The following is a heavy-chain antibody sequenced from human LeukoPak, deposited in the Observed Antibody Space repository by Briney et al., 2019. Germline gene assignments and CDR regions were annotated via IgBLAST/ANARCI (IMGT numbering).Heavy chain of an antibody. J-gene: IGHJ4*02. V-gene: IGHV1-24*01. CDR3: ATAAPHEEWLVYSY. CDR2: FDPEDGET. Sequence: ASVKVSCKVSGYTLTELSMHWVRQARGKGLEWMGGFDPEDGETIYAQKFKGRVTMTEDTSTDTAYMELSSLRSEDTAVYDCATAAPHEEWLVYSYWGQGTLVTVSS. D-gene: IGHD3-3*01. CDR1: GYTLTELS.